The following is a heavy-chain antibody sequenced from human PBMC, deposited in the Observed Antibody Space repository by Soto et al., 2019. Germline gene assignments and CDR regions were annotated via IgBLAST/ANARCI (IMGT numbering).Heavy chain of an antibody. CDR2: ISAYNGNT. Sequence: ASVKVSCKASGYTFTSYGISWVRQAPGQGLEWMGWISAYNGNTNYAQKLQGRVTMTTDTSTSTAYMELRSLRSDDTAVYCCARGGYCSSTSCYYYYMDVWGKGTTVTVSS. V-gene: IGHV1-18*01. J-gene: IGHJ6*03. CDR1: GYTFTSYG. D-gene: IGHD2-2*01. CDR3: ARGGYCSSTSCYYYYMDV.